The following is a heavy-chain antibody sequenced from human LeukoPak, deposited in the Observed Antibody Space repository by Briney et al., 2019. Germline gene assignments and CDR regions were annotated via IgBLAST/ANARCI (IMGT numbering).Heavy chain of an antibody. CDR2: INPNSGGT. CDR3: TRDLGVDTTMIFFDY. CDR1: GYTFTGYY. D-gene: IGHD5-18*01. V-gene: IGHV1-2*02. Sequence: ASVKVSCTASGYTFTGYYMHWVRQAPGQGLEWMGWINPNSGGTNYAQKFQGRVTMTRDTSISTAYMELSRLRSDDTAVYYCTRDLGVDTTMIFFDYWGQGSLVTVSS. J-gene: IGHJ4*02.